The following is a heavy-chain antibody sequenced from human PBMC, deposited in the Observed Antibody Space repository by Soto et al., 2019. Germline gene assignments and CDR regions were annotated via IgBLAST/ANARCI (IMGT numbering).Heavy chain of an antibody. Sequence: GGSLRLSCAASGFTFSSYAMSWVRQAPGKGLEWVSAISGSGGSTYYADSGKGRFTISRDNSKNTLYLQMTSLRAEDTAVYYCAKGAYCGGDCYYYFDYWGQGTLVTVSS. CDR2: ISGSGGST. CDR1: GFTFSSYA. CDR3: AKGAYCGGDCYYYFDY. V-gene: IGHV3-23*01. J-gene: IGHJ4*02. D-gene: IGHD2-21*02.